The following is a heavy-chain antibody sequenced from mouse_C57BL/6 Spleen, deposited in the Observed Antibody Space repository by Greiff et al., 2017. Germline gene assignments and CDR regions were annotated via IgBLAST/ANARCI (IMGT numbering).Heavy chain of an antibody. CDR1: GFSLTSYA. J-gene: IGHJ4*01. V-gene: IGHV2-9-1*01. D-gene: IGHD2-5*01. CDR3: ARAYSNYNAMDY. Sequence: VKLVESGPGLVAPSQSLSITCTVSGFSLTSYAISWVRQPPGKGLEWLGVIWTGGGTNYNSALKSRMSIRKDNSRSQVFLKMNSLQTDDTARYYCARAYSNYNAMDYWGQGTSVTVSA. CDR2: IWTGGGT.